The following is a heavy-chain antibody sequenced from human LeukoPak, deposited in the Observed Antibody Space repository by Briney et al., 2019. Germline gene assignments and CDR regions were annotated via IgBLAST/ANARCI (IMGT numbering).Heavy chain of an antibody. D-gene: IGHD3-9*01. J-gene: IGHJ4*02. CDR1: GGSFCGYY. V-gene: IGHV4-34*01. CDR3: ARIQSRMRYFDWLLSEYYFDY. Sequence: PSETLSLTCAVYGGSFCGYYWSWIPHPPGGGRERRGEINHSGSTNYNPSLKSRVTISVDTSKNQFSLKLSSVTAADTAVYYCARIQSRMRYFDWLLSEYYFDYWGQGTLVTVSS. CDR2: INHSGST.